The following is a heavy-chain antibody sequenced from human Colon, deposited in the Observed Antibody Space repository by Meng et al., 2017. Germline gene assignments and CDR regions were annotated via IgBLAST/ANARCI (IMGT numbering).Heavy chain of an antibody. D-gene: IGHD4-17*01. CDR3: ARDRKHYGERGWFDP. CDR1: GGSISSGGYY. Sequence: QVQLQESGPGLVKPSQTLSPTCTVSGGSISSGGYYWSWIRQHPGKGLEWIGYIYYSGSTYYNPSLKSRVTISVDTSKNQFSLKLSSVTAADTAVYYCARDRKHYGERGWFDPWGQGTLVTVSS. CDR2: IYYSGST. V-gene: IGHV4-31*03. J-gene: IGHJ5*02.